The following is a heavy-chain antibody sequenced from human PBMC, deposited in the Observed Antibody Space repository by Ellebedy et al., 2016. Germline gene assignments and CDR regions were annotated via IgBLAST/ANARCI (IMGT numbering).Heavy chain of an antibody. D-gene: IGHD6-19*01. V-gene: IGHV3-23*01. CDR3: AREVSSGWYDFDN. CDR2: ISSGGDNT. CDR1: GFTFSDAA. J-gene: IGHJ4*02. Sequence: GESLKISCAASGFTFSDAAMNWVRQAPGKGLEWVSLISSGGDNTFYADYVKGRFTISRDNSKNTLYLQMNSLRAEDTAVYYCAREVSSGWYDFDNWGQGTLVTVSS.